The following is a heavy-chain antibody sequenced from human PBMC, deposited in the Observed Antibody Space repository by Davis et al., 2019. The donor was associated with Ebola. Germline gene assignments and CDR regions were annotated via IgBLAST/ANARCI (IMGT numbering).Heavy chain of an antibody. D-gene: IGHD3-3*01. V-gene: IGHV4-59*01. CDR2: IYYSGST. CDR3: ARDFWSGYYRSWFDP. Sequence: PSETLSLTCIVSGGSISSDYWSWIRQPPGKGLQWIGYIYYSGSTNYSPSLKSRVTILVDTSKKQFSLKLNSVTAADTAVYYCARDFWSGYYRSWFDPWGQGTLVTVSS. J-gene: IGHJ5*02. CDR1: GGSISSDY.